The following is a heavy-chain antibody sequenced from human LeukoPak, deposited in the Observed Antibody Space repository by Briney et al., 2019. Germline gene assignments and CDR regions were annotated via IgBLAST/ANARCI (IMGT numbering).Heavy chain of an antibody. V-gene: IGHV3-30*04. J-gene: IGHJ3*02. CDR3: ARQKGELLLAFDI. CDR1: GFTFSSYA. CDR2: ISYDGSNK. Sequence: GGSLRLSCAASGFTFSSYAMHWVRQAPGKGLEWVAVISYDGSNKYSADSVKGRFTISRDNSKNTLYLQMNSLRAEDTAVYYCARQKGELLLAFDIWGQGTMVTVSS. D-gene: IGHD1-26*01.